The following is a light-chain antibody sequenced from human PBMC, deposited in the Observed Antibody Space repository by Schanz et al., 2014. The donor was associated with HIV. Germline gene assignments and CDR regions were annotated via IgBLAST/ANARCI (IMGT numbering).Light chain of an antibody. CDR3: QVWDNNSDHWV. V-gene: IGLV3-21*04. J-gene: IGLJ3*02. CDR2: YDN. CDR1: NIGSKS. Sequence: SYELTQPPSVSVAPGRTAWITCGANNIGSKSVHWYQQRPGQAPVVVIYYDNDRPSGIPERFSGSNSGNEATLTIGRVEAGDEADYYCQVWDNNSDHWVFGGGTKLTVL.